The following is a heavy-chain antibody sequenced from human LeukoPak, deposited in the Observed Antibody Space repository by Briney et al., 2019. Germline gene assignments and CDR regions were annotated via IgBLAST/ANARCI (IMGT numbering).Heavy chain of an antibody. Sequence: GRSLRLSCAASGFTFSSYAMHWVRQAPGKGLEWVAVISYDGSNKYYADSVKGRFTISRDNSKNTLYLQMNSLRAEDTAVYYCARARYCSGGSCPNEYFQHWGQGTQVTVSS. J-gene: IGHJ1*01. CDR2: ISYDGSNK. CDR1: GFTFSSYA. V-gene: IGHV3-30*04. CDR3: ARARYCSGGSCPNEYFQH. D-gene: IGHD2-15*01.